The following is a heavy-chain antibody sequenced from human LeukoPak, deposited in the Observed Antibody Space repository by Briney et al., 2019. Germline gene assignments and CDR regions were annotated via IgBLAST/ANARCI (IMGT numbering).Heavy chain of an antibody. D-gene: IGHD6-13*01. J-gene: IGHJ3*01. CDR3: AREGKQLVP. V-gene: IGHV3-7*01. Sequence: GGSLRLSCAASGFTFTDAWMNWVRQAPGKGLEWVANIKFDGSEKFYVDSVKGRFTISRDNAKNSLYLQMNSLRAEDTAVYYCAREGKQLVPWGQGTMVTVSS. CDR2: IKFDGSEK. CDR1: GFTFTDAW.